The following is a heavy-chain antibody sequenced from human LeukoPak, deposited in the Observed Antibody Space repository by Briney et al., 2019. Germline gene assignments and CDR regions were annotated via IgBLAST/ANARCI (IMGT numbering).Heavy chain of an antibody. Sequence: GGSLRLSCAASGFTFSTYWMHWVRQAPGKGLVWVSRINGDGSSTTFADSVKGRFTISRDNAKNSLYLQMNSLRAEDTAVYYCARACSINCYSVAGRAYYYYGMDVWGPGTTVTVSS. CDR1: GFTFSTYW. CDR3: ARACSINCYSVAGRAYYYYGMDV. V-gene: IGHV3-74*01. CDR2: INGDGSST. D-gene: IGHD2-15*01. J-gene: IGHJ6*02.